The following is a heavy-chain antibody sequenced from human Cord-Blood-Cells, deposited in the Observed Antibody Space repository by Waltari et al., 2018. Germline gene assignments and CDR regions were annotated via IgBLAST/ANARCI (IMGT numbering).Heavy chain of an antibody. CDR3: ARPLELGTEGDY. CDR1: GYTVNGYY. CDR2: INPNSGGT. J-gene: IGHJ4*02. V-gene: IGHV1-2*06. D-gene: IGHD7-27*01. Sequence: QVQLVQSGAEVKKPGASVKVSCKASGYTVNGYYMHWVRQAPGQGLEWMGRINPNSGGTNYAQKFQGRVTMTRDTSISTAYMELSRLRSDDTAVYYCARPLELGTEGDYWGQGTLVTVSS.